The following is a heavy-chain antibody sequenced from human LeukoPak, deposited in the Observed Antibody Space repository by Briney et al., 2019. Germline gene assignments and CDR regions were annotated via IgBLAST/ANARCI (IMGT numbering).Heavy chain of an antibody. CDR2: VIPILGIA. V-gene: IGHV1-69*04. Sequence: SVKVSCKASGGTFSSYAISWVRLAHGQGLELMGMVIPILGIANYAQKFQGRVTITADNSTSTAYMELSSLRSEDTAVYYCASPLGGYDSSGPDAFDIWGQGTMVTVSS. D-gene: IGHD3-22*01. CDR1: GGTFSSYA. J-gene: IGHJ3*02. CDR3: ASPLGGYDSSGPDAFDI.